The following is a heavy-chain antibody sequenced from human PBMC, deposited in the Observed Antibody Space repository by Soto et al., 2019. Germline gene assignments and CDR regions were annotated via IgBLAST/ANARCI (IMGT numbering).Heavy chain of an antibody. CDR1: GFTFSSYG. J-gene: IGHJ6*02. D-gene: IGHD6-6*01. CDR3: ARDMAFYSSSTGYYYGMDV. V-gene: IGHV3-33*01. Sequence: QVQLVESGGGVVQPGRSLRLSCAASGFTFSSYGMHWVRQAPGKGLEWVAVIWYDGSNKYYADSVKGRFTISRDNSKNPLYLQMNSLRAEDTAVYYCARDMAFYSSSTGYYYGMDVWGQGATVTVSS. CDR2: IWYDGSNK.